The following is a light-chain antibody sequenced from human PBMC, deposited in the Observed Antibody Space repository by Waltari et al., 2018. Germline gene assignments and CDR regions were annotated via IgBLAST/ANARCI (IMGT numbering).Light chain of an antibody. CDR1: RRDVGGYNY. V-gene: IGLV2-14*01. CDR2: EVS. J-gene: IGLJ2*01. CDR3: SSYTSSSVV. Sequence: QSALTQPASVSGSPGPSITISCTGTRRDVGGYNYVSWYQQHPGKAPKLMIYEVSNRPSGVSNRFSGSKSGNTASLTISGLQAEDEADYYCSSYTSSSVVFGGGTKLTVL.